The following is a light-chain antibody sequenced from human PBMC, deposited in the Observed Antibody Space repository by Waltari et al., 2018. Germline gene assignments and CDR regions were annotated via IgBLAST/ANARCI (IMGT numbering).Light chain of an antibody. V-gene: IGKV4-1*01. CDR3: QQYFNSPIA. CDR2: WAS. J-gene: IGKJ5*01. Sequence: DIVMTQSPDSLLVSLGERATISCNSSLSILYTSNDKNSLSWYQTKAGQPPRLLVHWASIRESGVPDRFRGSGSGTDFTLTISNLQPEDVAFYWCQQYFNSPIAFGQGTRLEIK. CDR1: LSILYTSNDKNS.